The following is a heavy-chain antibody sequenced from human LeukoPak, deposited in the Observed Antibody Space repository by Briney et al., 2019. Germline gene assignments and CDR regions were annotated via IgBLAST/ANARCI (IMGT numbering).Heavy chain of an antibody. CDR2: IYYSGGT. CDR1: GGSISSGAYS. Sequence: SETLSLTCDVSGGSISSGAYSWSWIRQPPGKALEWIGYIYYSGGTYYNPSLKSRVTISVDTSKNQFSLQLSSVTAADTAVYYCARGRRKLLPNYYYYMDVWGKGTTVTVSS. J-gene: IGHJ6*03. CDR3: ARGRRKLLPNYYYYMDV. D-gene: IGHD6-6*01. V-gene: IGHV4-30-4*07.